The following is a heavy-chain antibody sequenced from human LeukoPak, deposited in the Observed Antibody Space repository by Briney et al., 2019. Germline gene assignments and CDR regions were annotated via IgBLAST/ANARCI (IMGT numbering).Heavy chain of an antibody. CDR1: GFSFSDYA. CDR2: ISSSGSTT. CDR3: ARGVIREPGPFDY. D-gene: IGHD1-14*01. Sequence: SGGSLRLSCVASGFSFSDYAMHWVRQAPGKGLEWVSYISSSGSTTYYADSVKGRFTISRDNGKNSLYLQMNSLRAEDTAVYYCARGVIREPGPFDYWGQGTLVTVSS. V-gene: IGHV3-48*03. J-gene: IGHJ4*02.